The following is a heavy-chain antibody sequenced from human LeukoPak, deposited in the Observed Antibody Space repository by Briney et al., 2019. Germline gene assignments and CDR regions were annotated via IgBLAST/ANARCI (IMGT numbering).Heavy chain of an antibody. Sequence: SETLSLTCSVSGGSVTNSSGYYWAWIRQPPGKGLEWIGSFYYRGNTYYNLSLKSRLTISVDTSKNQFSLKMSSVTATDTAIYYCAGRRGDPGAFDIWGQGTQVSVSS. CDR1: GGSVTNSSGYY. J-gene: IGHJ3*02. CDR2: FYYRGNT. D-gene: IGHD2-21*02. V-gene: IGHV4-39*01. CDR3: AGRRGDPGAFDI.